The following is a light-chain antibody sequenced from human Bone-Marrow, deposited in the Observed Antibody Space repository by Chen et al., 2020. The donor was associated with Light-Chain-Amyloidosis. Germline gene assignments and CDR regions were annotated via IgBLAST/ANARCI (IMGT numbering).Light chain of an antibody. CDR2: DVN. V-gene: IGLV2-14*01. J-gene: IGLJ2*01. Sequence: QTALTQPASVSGSPGQSITISCTGTSSDVGAYNYVSWSQQHPGKAPKLIIYDVNNRPSGVSSRFSGSKSGNTASLTISGLQAEDEADYYCSSYSTTSTDVAVGGGTKLIVL. CDR1: SSDVGAYNY. CDR3: SSYSTTSTDVA.